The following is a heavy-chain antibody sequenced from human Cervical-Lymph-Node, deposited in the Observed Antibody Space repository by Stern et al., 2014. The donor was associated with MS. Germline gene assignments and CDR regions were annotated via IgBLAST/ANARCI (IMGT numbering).Heavy chain of an antibody. D-gene: IGHD5-24*01. V-gene: IGHV1-69*01. Sequence: VQLVQSGAEVKKPGSSVKVSCNASGGSFSSLAISWVRQTSGQGLEWMGGIIPILGSPNYAPKFQTRVTISADASTRTVYMELNSLKSEDTAVYFCARDRRDGHTYAFETLGQGTLVTVSS. CDR2: IIPILGSP. CDR1: GGSFSSLA. J-gene: IGHJ3*02. CDR3: ARDRRDGHTYAFET.